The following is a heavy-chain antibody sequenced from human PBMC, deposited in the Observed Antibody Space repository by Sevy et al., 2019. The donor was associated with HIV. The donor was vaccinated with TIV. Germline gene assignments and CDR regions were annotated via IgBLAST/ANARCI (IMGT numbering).Heavy chain of an antibody. CDR2: LSFGCGEI. J-gene: IGHJ4*02. CDR3: AGEGCTKPHDY. D-gene: IGHD2-8*01. Sequence: GGSLRLSCAASGFTFSKYSMSWVRQPPGKGLGWVSTLSFGCGEINYADSVKGRFTISRDNSKSSVYLQMNNLRPEDTAVYYCAGEGCTKPHDYGGQGTLVTAS. CDR1: GFTFSKYS. V-gene: IGHV3-23*01.